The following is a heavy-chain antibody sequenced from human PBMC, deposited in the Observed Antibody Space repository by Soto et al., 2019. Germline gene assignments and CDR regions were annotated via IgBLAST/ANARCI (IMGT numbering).Heavy chain of an antibody. J-gene: IGHJ4*02. CDR3: ARWGQGRYDPRAYDY. D-gene: IGHD1-20*01. V-gene: IGHV4-30-4*01. CDR2: IFYSGST. CDR1: GGSISSGDYY. Sequence: QVQLQESGPGLVKPSQTLSLTCTVSGGSISSGDYYWSWIRQPPGKGLEWIGYIFYSGSTYYNPPLRSRVTISVDTSKNQFSLKLSSVTAADTAVYYCARWGQGRYDPRAYDYWGQGTLVTVSS.